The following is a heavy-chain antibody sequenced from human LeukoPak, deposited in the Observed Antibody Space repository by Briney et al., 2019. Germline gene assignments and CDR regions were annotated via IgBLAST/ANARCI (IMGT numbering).Heavy chain of an antibody. D-gene: IGHD1-7*01. CDR1: GFTFSSYE. J-gene: IGHJ6*03. CDR3: ARVCHGSVGEYVELCDYYSYIDA. V-gene: IGHV3-48*03. CDR2: ISSSGSTI. Sequence: GGSLRLSCAASGFTFSSYEMNWVRQAPGKGLEWVWYISSSGSTIYYADSVMGRFTISRDNAKNSLFLQMSRLRAEGTAVYYCARVCHGSVGEYVELCDYYSYIDAWGKGTTVTVSS.